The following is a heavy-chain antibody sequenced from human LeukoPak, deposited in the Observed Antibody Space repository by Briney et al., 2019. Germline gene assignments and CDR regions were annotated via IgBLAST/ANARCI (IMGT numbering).Heavy chain of an antibody. Sequence: YPGRSLRLSCAASGFTFSSYAMHWVRQAPGKGLEWVAVISYDGSNKYYADSVKGRFTISRDNSKNTLYLQMNSLRAEDTAVYYCARDSPTFGGVIVYYFDYWGRGTLVTVSS. CDR2: ISYDGSNK. V-gene: IGHV3-30-3*01. CDR3: ARDSPTFGGVIVYYFDY. CDR1: GFTFSSYA. J-gene: IGHJ4*02. D-gene: IGHD3-16*02.